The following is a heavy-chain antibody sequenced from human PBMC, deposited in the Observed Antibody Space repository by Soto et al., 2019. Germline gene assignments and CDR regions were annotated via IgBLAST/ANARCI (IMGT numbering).Heavy chain of an antibody. V-gene: IGHV1-2*04. CDR2: INPNSGGT. CDR1: EYTFTGYY. D-gene: IGHD3-3*01. Sequence: ASVKVSCKASEYTFTGYYMHWVRQAPGQGLEWMGWINPNSGGTNYAQKFQGWVTMTRDTSISTAYMELSRLRSDDTAVYYCARADKLRFLATYYGMDVWGQGTTVTVSS. J-gene: IGHJ6*02. CDR3: ARADKLRFLATYYGMDV.